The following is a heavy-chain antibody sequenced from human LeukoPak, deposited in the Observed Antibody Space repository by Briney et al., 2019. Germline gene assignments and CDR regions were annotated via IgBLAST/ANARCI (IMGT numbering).Heavy chain of an antibody. CDR3: AKGHSSGYYPNWFDP. D-gene: IGHD3-22*01. Sequence: PGGSLRVSCAASGFTFSSYGMHWVRQAPGKGLEWVAVISYDGSNKYYADSVKGRFTISRDNSKNTLYLQMNSLRAEDTAVYYCAKGHSSGYYPNWFDPWGQGTLVTVSS. CDR1: GFTFSSYG. CDR2: ISYDGSNK. V-gene: IGHV3-30*18. J-gene: IGHJ5*02.